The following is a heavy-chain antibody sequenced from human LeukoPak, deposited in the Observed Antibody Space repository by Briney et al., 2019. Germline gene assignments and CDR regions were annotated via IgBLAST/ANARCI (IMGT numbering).Heavy chain of an antibody. CDR2: INVYNGNT. J-gene: IGHJ4*02. D-gene: IGHD5-12*01. CDR1: GYTFSKFG. V-gene: IGHV1-18*01. CDR3: ARDDPNSGYDFDY. Sequence: ASVKVSCKASGYTFSKFGIGWLRQAPGQGPERMGWINVYNGNTNYAQKLQGRVTMTTDTSTSTAYLELRSLRSDDTAVYYCARDDPNSGYDFDYWGQGTLVTVSS.